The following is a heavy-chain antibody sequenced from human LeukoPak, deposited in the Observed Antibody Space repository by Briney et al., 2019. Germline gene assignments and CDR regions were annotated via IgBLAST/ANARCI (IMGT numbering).Heavy chain of an antibody. Sequence: GGSLRLSCAASGFTFNDFYMSWIRQAPGKGLEWVSYINKNSHITYYADSVKGRFTISRDNAKNSLYLQINSLRVEDTAVYYCARRGWLHYFFDYWGQGTLVTVSS. D-gene: IGHD3-22*01. CDR3: ARRGWLHYFFDY. CDR1: GFTFNDFY. V-gene: IGHV3-11*04. CDR2: INKNSHIT. J-gene: IGHJ4*02.